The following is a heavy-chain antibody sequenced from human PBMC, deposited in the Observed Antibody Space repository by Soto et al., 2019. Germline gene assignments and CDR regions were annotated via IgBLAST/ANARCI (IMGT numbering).Heavy chain of an antibody. CDR2: IYPGDSDT. D-gene: IGHD6-19*01. Sequence: PGESQKISYKGSGYSFTSYWIGWVRQMPGKGLEWMGIIYPGDSDTRYSPSFQGQVTISADKSISTAYLQWSSLKASDTAMYYCARHGDFFLGDVGWSVKVNLLDPWGQGTLVTVSS. V-gene: IGHV5-51*01. CDR1: GYSFTSYW. J-gene: IGHJ5*02. CDR3: ARHGDFFLGDVGWSVKVNLLDP.